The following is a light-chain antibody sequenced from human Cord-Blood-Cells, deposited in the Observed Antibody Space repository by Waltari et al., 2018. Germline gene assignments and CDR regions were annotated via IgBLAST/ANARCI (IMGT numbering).Light chain of an antibody. J-gene: IGLJ3*02. CDR2: DVS. CDR1: SSDVGGYNY. V-gene: IGLV2-14*01. Sequence: QSALTQPASVSGSPGQSITISCTGTSSDVGGYNYVSWYQQHPGKDPKLMIYDVSKRPSGVSNRFSGCKSGNTASLTISGLQAEDEANYYCSSYTSSSTWVFGGAPKLTVL. CDR3: SSYTSSSTWV.